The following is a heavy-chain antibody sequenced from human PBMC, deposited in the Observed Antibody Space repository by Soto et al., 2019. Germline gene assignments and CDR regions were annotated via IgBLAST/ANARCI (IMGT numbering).Heavy chain of an antibody. CDR1: GFAFSTYG. J-gene: IGHJ4*02. CDR2: IWYDGSNK. V-gene: IGHV3-33*01. CDR3: ARASGPFDY. Sequence: QVQLVESGGGVVQPGRSLRLSCAASGFAFSTYGIHWVRQAPGKGLEWVAVIWYDGSNKYYADSVKGRFTISRDNSKNTLDLQMNSLRADDTAVYYCARASGPFDYWGQGTQVTVSS. D-gene: IGHD5-12*01.